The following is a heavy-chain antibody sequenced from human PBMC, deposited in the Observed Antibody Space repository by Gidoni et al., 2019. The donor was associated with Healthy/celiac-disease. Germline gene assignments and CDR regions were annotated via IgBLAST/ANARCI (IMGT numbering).Heavy chain of an antibody. CDR1: GFTFSSYW. CDR2: IKQDGSEK. D-gene: IGHD3-16*01. V-gene: IGHV3-7*01. Sequence: EVQLVESGGGLVQPGVSLRLSCAASGFTFSSYWMSWVRQAPGKGLEWVANIKQDGSEKYYVDSVKGRFTISRDNAKNSLYLQMNSLRAEDTAVYYCARVGPHDDFDIWGQGTMVTVSS. CDR3: ARVGPHDDFDI. J-gene: IGHJ3*02.